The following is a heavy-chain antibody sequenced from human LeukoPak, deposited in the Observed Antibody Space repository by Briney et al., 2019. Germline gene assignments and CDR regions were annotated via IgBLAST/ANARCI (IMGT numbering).Heavy chain of an antibody. CDR3: ARQVKVGAFPDH. J-gene: IGHJ4*02. CDR2: IYPGDSDT. CDR1: GSGFTSYW. D-gene: IGHD1-26*01. Sequence: GEPLQISCKGSGSGFTSYWIGWVRPMPGKGLEWMGIIYPGDSDTRYSPSFQGQVTISADKSISTAYLQWSSLKASDTAMYYCARQVKVGAFPDHWGQGTLVTVSS. V-gene: IGHV5-51*01.